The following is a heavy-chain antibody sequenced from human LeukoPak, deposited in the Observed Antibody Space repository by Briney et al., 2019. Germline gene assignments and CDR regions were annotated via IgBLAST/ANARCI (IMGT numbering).Heavy chain of an antibody. CDR2: ITGSGGST. J-gene: IGHJ4*02. Sequence: GGSLRLSCAASGFTFNNFAMSWVRVAPGKGLEWVSSITGSGGSTYYADSVKGRFTISRDNSKNTLYVQMNSLRAEDTAVYYCAKTGQFDYWGQGTLVTVSS. CDR3: AKTGQFDY. V-gene: IGHV3-23*01. CDR1: GFTFNNFA.